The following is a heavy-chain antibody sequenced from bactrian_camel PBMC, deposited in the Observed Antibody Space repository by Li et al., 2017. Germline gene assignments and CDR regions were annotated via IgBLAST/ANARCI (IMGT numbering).Heavy chain of an antibody. Sequence: HVQLVESGGGSVQAGGSLRLSCAASGYTYSTPCMAWFRQAPGKEHEGVADITNDGTASYADPVKGRFTISIDNAKNTLDLQMDSLKPEDTAMYFCALRYGDCSWTASVYKHWGQGTQVTVS. CDR2: ITNDGTA. CDR1: GYTYSTPC. CDR3: ALRYGDCSWTASVYKH. D-gene: IGHD3*01. V-gene: IGHV3S53*01. J-gene: IGHJ4*01.